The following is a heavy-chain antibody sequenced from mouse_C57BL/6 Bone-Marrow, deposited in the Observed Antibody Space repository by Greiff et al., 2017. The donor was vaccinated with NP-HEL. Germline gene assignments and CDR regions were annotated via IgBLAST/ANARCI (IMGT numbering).Heavy chain of an antibody. J-gene: IGHJ1*03. V-gene: IGHV1-78*01. CDR1: GYTFTDHT. CDR3: AREGGGYWYFDV. CDR2: ICPRDGST. Sequence: QVQLQQSDAELVKPGASVKISCTVSGYTFTDHTIHWMKQRPAQGLEWIGYICPRDGSTKYNEKLTGKAKLTADKSSSTTYMQLNRLTSEDSAVYFCAREGGGYWYFDVWGTGTTVTVSS.